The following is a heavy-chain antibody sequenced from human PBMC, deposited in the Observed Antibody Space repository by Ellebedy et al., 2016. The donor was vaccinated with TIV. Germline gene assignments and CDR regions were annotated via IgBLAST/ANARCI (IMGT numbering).Heavy chain of an antibody. Sequence: ASVKVSCKASGYTFTSYGISWVRQAPGQGLEWMGWISAYNGNTNYAQKLQGRVTMTTDTSTSTAYMELRSLRSDDTAVYYCARDLIRFGSMVRGVRWFDPWGQGTLVTVSS. CDR1: GYTFTSYG. J-gene: IGHJ5*02. CDR3: ARDLIRFGSMVRGVRWFDP. CDR2: ISAYNGNT. D-gene: IGHD3-10*01. V-gene: IGHV1-18*01.